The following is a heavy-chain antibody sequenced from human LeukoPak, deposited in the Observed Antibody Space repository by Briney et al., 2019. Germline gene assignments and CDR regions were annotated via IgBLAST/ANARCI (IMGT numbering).Heavy chain of an antibody. J-gene: IGHJ6*02. V-gene: IGHV3-30*04. CDR3: ASALCITISRKYYYYGMDV. D-gene: IGHD3-9*01. CDR2: ISYDGSNK. Sequence: PGGSLRLSCAASGFTFSSYAMHWVRQAPGKGLEWVAVISYDGSNKYYADSVKGRFTISRDNSKNTLYLQMNSLRSEDTAVYYCASALCITISRKYYYYGMDVWGQGTTVTVSS. CDR1: GFTFSSYA.